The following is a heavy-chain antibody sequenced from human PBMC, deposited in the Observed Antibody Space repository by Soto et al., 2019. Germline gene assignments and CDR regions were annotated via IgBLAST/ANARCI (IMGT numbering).Heavy chain of an antibody. V-gene: IGHV3-30*18. CDR3: AKDLGSGPYYFDY. Sequence: QVQLVESGGGVVQPGRSLRLSCAASGFTFSSYGMHWVRQAPGKGLEWVAVISYDGSNKYYADSVKGRFTISRDNSKNTLYLQMNSLRAEDTAVYYCAKDLGSGPYYFDYWGQGTLVTVSS. CDR2: ISYDGSNK. D-gene: IGHD6-19*01. CDR1: GFTFSSYG. J-gene: IGHJ4*02.